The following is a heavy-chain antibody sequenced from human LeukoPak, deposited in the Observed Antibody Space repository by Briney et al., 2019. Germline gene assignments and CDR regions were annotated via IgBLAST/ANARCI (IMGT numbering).Heavy chain of an antibody. J-gene: IGHJ4*02. CDR1: GYTFTGYY. Sequence: ASVKVSGKASGYTFTGYYMHWVRQAPGQGLEWMGWISPNNDGTNFAQKFQGRVTMTRDTSISTVYMELSRLQFDDTAVYFCARGSDSASIEGEDYFDFWGQGTLVTVSS. CDR3: ARGSDSASIEGEDYFDF. CDR2: ISPNNDGT. V-gene: IGHV1-2*02. D-gene: IGHD2-21*01.